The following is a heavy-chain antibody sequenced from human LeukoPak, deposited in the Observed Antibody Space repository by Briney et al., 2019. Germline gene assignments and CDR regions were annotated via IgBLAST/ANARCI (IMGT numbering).Heavy chain of an antibody. D-gene: IGHD3-22*01. J-gene: IGHJ4*02. CDR2: ISSSSSTI. Sequence: GGSLRLSCAASGFTFSSYSMIWVRQAPGKGLEWVSYISSSSSTIYYADSVKGRFTISRDNAKNSLYLQMNSLRAEDTAVYYCARDRHRYSYDSSGYPPYWGQGTLVTVSS. CDR1: GFTFSSYS. V-gene: IGHV3-48*01. CDR3: ARDRHRYSYDSSGYPPY.